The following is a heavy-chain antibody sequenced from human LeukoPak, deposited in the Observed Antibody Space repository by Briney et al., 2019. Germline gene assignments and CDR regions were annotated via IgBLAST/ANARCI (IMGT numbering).Heavy chain of an antibody. CDR1: GFTFDDYG. J-gene: IGHJ4*02. CDR2: INWNGGST. V-gene: IGHV3-20*04. CDR3: ARDQGGYSSSWYVN. Sequence: GGSLRLSCAASGFTFDDYGMSWVRQAPGKGLEWVSGINWNGGSTGYADSVKGRFTISRDNAKNSLYLQMNSLRAEDTAVYYCARDQGGYSSSWYVNWGQGTLVTVSS. D-gene: IGHD6-13*01.